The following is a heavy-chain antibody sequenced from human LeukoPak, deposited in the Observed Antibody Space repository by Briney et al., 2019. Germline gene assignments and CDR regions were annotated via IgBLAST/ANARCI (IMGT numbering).Heavy chain of an antibody. D-gene: IGHD3-22*01. J-gene: IGHJ5*02. CDR1: GGSISSHY. CDR2: IYYSGST. V-gene: IGHV4-59*11. CDR3: AREGGYYHDNWFDP. Sequence: KPSETLSLTCTVSGGSISSHYWSWIRQPPGKGLEWTGYIYYSGSTNYNPSLKSRVTISVDTSKNQFSLKLSSVTAADTAVYYCAREGGYYHDNWFDPWGQGTLVTVSS.